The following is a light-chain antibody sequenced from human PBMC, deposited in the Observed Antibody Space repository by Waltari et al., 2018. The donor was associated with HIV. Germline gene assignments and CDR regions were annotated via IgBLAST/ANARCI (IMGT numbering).Light chain of an antibody. CDR2: EVS. CDR3: SSYAGSNDFGV. Sequence: QSALTQPPSASGSPGQSVTISCTGTSSDVGGYNYVSWYQQHPGKAPKLMIYEVSKRPSGCPDRFSGSKSCITVSLTVSWLQAEDEADYCCSSYAGSNDFGVFGGGTKLTVL. J-gene: IGLJ2*01. CDR1: SSDVGGYNY. V-gene: IGLV2-8*01.